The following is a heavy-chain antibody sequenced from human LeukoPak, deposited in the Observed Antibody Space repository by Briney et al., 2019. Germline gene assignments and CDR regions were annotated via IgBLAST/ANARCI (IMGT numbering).Heavy chain of an antibody. V-gene: IGHV3-21*01. CDR3: ARDDGDTKAFDY. Sequence: GGSLRLSCAASGFTFSSYNMNWVRQAPGKGLEWVSSISSRSSYINYADSVKGRFTISRDNAKNSLYLQMNSLRAEDTAVYYCARDDGDTKAFDYWGQGTLVTVSS. CDR1: GFTFSSYN. D-gene: IGHD4-17*01. J-gene: IGHJ4*02. CDR2: ISSRSSYI.